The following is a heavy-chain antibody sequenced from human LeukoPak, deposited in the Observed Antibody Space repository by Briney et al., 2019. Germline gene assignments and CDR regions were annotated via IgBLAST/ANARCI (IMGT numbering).Heavy chain of an antibody. CDR1: GFTFSSYG. D-gene: IGHD3-10*01. Sequence: PGRSLRLSCAASGFTFSSYGMHWVRQAPGKGLEWVAVISYDGSNKYYADSVKGRFTISRDNSKNTLYLQMNSLRAEDTAVYYCASLGWGGSGSFDYWGQGTLVTVSS. J-gene: IGHJ4*02. CDR3: ASLGWGGSGSFDY. V-gene: IGHV3-30*03. CDR2: ISYDGSNK.